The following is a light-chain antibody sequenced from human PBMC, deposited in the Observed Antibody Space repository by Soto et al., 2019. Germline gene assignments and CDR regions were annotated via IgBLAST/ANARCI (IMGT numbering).Light chain of an antibody. CDR3: CSYAGGYYV. V-gene: IGLV2-11*01. CDR1: SSDVGDYNY. Sequence: QSALTQPRSVSGSPGQSVTISCTGTSSDVGDYNYVSWYQQHPGKAPKLMIYDVSKRPSGVPDRVSGSKSGNTASLTISGLQAEDEADYYCCSYAGGYYVFGTGTKLTVL. J-gene: IGLJ1*01. CDR2: DVS.